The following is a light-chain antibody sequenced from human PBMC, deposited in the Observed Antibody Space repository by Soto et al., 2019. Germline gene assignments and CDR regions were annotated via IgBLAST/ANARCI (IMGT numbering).Light chain of an antibody. J-gene: IGKJ1*01. CDR2: AAS. CDR3: LQHNTLPRT. V-gene: IGKV1-17*01. CDR1: QGIEND. Sequence: DIQMTQTPSSLYASVGDRVTITCRASQGIENDLTWYQQIPGKAPKRLIYAASSLQSGVPSRFRGSGSGTEFTLTISSLQPEDFATYYCLQHNTLPRTFGQGTKVEIK.